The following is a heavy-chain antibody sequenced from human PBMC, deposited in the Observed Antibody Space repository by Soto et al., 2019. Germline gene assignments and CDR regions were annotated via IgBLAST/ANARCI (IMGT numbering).Heavy chain of an antibody. CDR1: GGSISSYY. CDR2: VSHRGDT. J-gene: IGHJ4*02. V-gene: IGHV4-38-2*02. CDR3: VRGVRGYVSY. Sequence: PSETLSLTCTVSGGSISSYYWGWIRQPPGKGLEWIGTVSHRGDTSYNPSLKSRLTISVDTSKNHFSLMLTSVTAADTATYYCVRGVRGYVSYWGQGILVTVSS. D-gene: IGHD5-18*01.